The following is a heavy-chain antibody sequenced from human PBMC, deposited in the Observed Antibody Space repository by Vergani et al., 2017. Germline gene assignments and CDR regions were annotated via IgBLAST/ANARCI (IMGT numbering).Heavy chain of an antibody. J-gene: IGHJ4*02. CDR1: GGSISSYY. D-gene: IGHD2-15*01. Sequence: QVQLQESGPGLVKPSETLSLTCTVSGGSISSYYWSWIRQPPGKGLEWIGYIYYSGSTNYNPSLKSRVTISVDTSKNQFSLKLSSVTAADTAVYYCARSYTRLLGYFDYWGQGTLVTVSS. CDR3: ARSYTRLLGYFDY. CDR2: IYYSGST. V-gene: IGHV4-59*01.